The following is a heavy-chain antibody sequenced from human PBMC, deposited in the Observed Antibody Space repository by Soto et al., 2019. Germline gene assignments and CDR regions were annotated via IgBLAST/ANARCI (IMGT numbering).Heavy chain of an antibody. CDR2: INNSGRT. CDR1: GGSISSYY. D-gene: IGHD3-10*01. Sequence: SETLSLTCTVSGGSISSYYWSWIRQPAGKGLEWIGRINNSGRTNYNPSLRSRVTMSVDTSKNQFSLKLTSVTAADTAMYYCVRDVVFASGHSNWFDPWGQGTLVTVSS. V-gene: IGHV4-4*07. CDR3: VRDVVFASGHSNWFDP. J-gene: IGHJ5*02.